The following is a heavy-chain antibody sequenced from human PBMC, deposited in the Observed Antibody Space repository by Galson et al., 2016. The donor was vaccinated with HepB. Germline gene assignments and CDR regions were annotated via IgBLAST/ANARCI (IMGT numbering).Heavy chain of an antibody. CDR3: ARNPEYSSSWYIFGY. J-gene: IGHJ4*02. D-gene: IGHD6-13*01. V-gene: IGHV4-61*01. Sequence: ETLSLTCSVSGGSVSSGTHYWSWIRQPPGKPLEWIGYIFYSGSTNYNPSLKSRVTISKDTSKNQFSLKLDSLTPADTAVYYCARNPEYSSSWYIFGYWGQGSLVIVSS. CDR2: IFYSGST. CDR1: GGSVSSGTHY.